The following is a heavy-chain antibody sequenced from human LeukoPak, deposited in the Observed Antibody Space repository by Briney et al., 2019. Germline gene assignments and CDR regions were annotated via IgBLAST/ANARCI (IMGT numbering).Heavy chain of an antibody. J-gene: IGHJ4*02. CDR3: ARRIQGMAPYYFDY. V-gene: IGHV3-23*01. CDR2: ISGSGTST. Sequence: GGSLRLSCTASGYTFNSYAMSWVRQAPGKGLEWVSGISGSGTSTYYADSVKGRFTISRDNSKNTLYLQMSSLRAEDTAVYYCARRIQGMAPYYFDYWGQGTLVTVSS. D-gene: IGHD5-24*01. CDR1: GYTFNSYA.